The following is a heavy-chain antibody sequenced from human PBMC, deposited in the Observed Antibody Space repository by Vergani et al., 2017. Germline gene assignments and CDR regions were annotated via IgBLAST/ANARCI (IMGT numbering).Heavy chain of an antibody. Sequence: VQLVESGGGLVQPGGSLRLSCAASGFTFSSYWMSWVRQAPGKGLEWVAVISYDGSNKYYADSVKGRFTISRDNSKNTLYLQMNSLRAEDTAVYYCARVPYYDILTGYDYWGQGTLVTVSS. CDR1: GFTFSSYW. J-gene: IGHJ4*02. CDR2: ISYDGSNK. D-gene: IGHD3-9*01. V-gene: IGHV3-30*01. CDR3: ARVPYYDILTGYDY.